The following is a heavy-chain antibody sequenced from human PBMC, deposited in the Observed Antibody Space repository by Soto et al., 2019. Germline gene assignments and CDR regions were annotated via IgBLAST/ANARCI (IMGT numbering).Heavy chain of an antibody. CDR1: GFTVRNNV. J-gene: IGHJ4*02. Sequence: GSLRLSCAASGFTVRNNVLSWVRQAPGKGLDWVSGITGSGRDTYYADSVKGRFTISRDNSKNMVFLQMNSLRAEDTALYYCAKNGLDNSPSAIDSWGPGTLVTVSS. V-gene: IGHV3-23*01. D-gene: IGHD2-8*01. CDR2: ITGSGRDT. CDR3: AKNGLDNSPSAIDS.